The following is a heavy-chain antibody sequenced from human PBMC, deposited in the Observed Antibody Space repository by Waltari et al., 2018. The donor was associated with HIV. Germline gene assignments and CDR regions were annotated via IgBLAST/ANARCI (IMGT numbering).Heavy chain of an antibody. CDR1: GFTFTCAW. CDR2: IKSESDGATT. V-gene: IGHV3-15*01. D-gene: IGHD2-21*02. J-gene: IGHJ3*01. CDR3: TSIFEVLAAIRPGGV. Sequence: EVLLVASGGGLVKPGGSFRLSCEAAGFTFTCAWMSWVRQAQGKGLEWVARIKSESDGATTDYAAPVKDRFSISREDSKNMLYLEMNSLKTEDTAVYYCTSIFEVLAAIRPGGVWGRGTMVTVSP.